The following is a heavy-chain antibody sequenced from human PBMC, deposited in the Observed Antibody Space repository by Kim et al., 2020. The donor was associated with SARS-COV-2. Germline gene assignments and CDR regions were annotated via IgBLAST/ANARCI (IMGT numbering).Heavy chain of an antibody. V-gene: IGHV3-30*18. CDR1: GFTFSSFG. D-gene: IGHD6-19*01. Sequence: GGSLRLSCAASGFTFSSFGMHWVRQAPGKGLGWVAVISYDGNKKYYADSVKGRFTISRDNSRNTLYLQMNSLRAEDTAVYYCVKDFERSDEDYYYYGMDVWSQGTTVTVS. CDR3: VKDFERSDEDYYYYGMDV. J-gene: IGHJ6*02. CDR2: ISYDGNKK.